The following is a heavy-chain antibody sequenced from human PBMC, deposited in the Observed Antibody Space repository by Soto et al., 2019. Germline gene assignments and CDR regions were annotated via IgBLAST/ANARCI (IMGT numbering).Heavy chain of an antibody. D-gene: IGHD2-15*01. Sequence: ASVKVSCKASGGTFSSYAISWVRQAPGQGLEWMGGIIPIFGTANYAQKFQGRVTITADKSTSTAYMELSSLRSEDTAVYYCARYCSGGSCYSYYYYYGMDVWGQGTTVTVPS. CDR3: ARYCSGGSCYSYYYYYGMDV. V-gene: IGHV1-69*06. J-gene: IGHJ6*02. CDR2: IIPIFGTA. CDR1: GGTFSSYA.